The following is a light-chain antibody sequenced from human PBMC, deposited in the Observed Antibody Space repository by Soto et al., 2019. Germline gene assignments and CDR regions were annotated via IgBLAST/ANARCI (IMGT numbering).Light chain of an antibody. J-gene: IGKJ5*01. Sequence: EIVLTQSLGTLSLRPEERATLSCRASERLSSVYLAWYQQRPGQPPRLLIYGASNRATGIPDRSSGSGSGTDFTLIINRLEPEDVASYYCQQYGGATRLTFGQGTRLEIK. CDR1: ERLSSVY. CDR3: QQYGGATRLT. CDR2: GAS. V-gene: IGKV3-20*01.